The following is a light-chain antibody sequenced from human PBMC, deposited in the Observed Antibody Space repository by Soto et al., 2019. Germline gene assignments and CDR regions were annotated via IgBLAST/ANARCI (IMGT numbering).Light chain of an antibody. CDR2: KAS. CDR1: QTISSW. V-gene: IGKV1-5*03. Sequence: DIQGTESPTTLAGSVGDRVTINCRASQTISSWLAWYQQKPGKAPKLLIYKASTLKSGVPSRFSGSGSGTAFTLSSSSLPAEHFATYSCPQPNSYPLTLGGGTKVDIK. J-gene: IGKJ4*01. CDR3: PQPNSYPLT.